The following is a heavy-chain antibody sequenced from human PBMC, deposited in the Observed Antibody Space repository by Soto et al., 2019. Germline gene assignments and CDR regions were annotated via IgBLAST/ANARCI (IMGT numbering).Heavy chain of an antibody. CDR2: INPILSMS. CDR3: ATSYGSGYRAFDY. Sequence: QVHLVQSGTEVKKPGSSVRVSCKASGDAFSFYTINWVRQAPGLGLEWMGRINPILSMSNYAQKFQGRVTITADKSTSTDYMDLSSLRSEDTAMYYCATSYGSGYRAFDYWGQGALVTVSS. D-gene: IGHD3-10*01. CDR1: GDAFSFYT. V-gene: IGHV1-69*02. J-gene: IGHJ4*02.